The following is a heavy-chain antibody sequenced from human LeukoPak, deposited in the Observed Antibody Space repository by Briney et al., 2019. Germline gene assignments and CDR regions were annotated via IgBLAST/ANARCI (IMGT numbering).Heavy chain of an antibody. V-gene: IGHV3-74*01. D-gene: IGHD6-13*01. J-gene: IGHJ4*02. CDR3: ARIFAAGIDY. CDR1: GFTFSGYW. CDR2: INSDGSST. Sequence: GGSLRLSCAASGFTFSGYWMHWVRHAPGKGLVWVSRINSDGSSTNYADSVKGRFTISRDNAKNTLYLQMNSLRAEDTAVYYCARIFAAGIDYWGQGTLVTVSS.